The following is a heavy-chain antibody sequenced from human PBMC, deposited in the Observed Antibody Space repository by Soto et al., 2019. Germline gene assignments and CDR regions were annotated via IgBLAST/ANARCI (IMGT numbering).Heavy chain of an antibody. Sequence: QGQLVQSGPEVKKPGSSVKVSCKDSGGLFSSFAISWVRQAPGQGLEWLGGIIPVFGTTNYAERFQGRVTMTADESTNTAYMELSSLTSGDTAIYYCGRGGGPYVWFNEFWGQGTLVTVSS. D-gene: IGHD3-16*01. CDR2: IIPVFGTT. CDR1: GGLFSSFA. J-gene: IGHJ4*02. CDR3: GRGGGPYVWFNEF. V-gene: IGHV1-69*01.